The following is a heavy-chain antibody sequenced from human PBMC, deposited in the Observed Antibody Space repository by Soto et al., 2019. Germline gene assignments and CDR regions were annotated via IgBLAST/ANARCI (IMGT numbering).Heavy chain of an antibody. D-gene: IGHD5-18*01. V-gene: IGHV5-51*01. CDR2: IYPGDSES. CDR1: GYSFTSYW. Sequence: PGESLKISCKGSGYSFTSYWIGWVRQMPGKGLEWMGIIYPGDSESRYSPSFEGQVTISADKSISTAYLQWSSLKASDTAMYYCARRRGYSYGSLQGYMDVWGKGTTVTVSS. CDR3: ARRRGYSYGSLQGYMDV. J-gene: IGHJ6*03.